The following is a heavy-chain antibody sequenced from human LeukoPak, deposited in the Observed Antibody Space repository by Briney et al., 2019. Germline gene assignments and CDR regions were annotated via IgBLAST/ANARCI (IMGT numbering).Heavy chain of an antibody. Sequence: GRSLRLSCAASGFTFKNHAMHWVRRAPGKGLEWVAVISHDGGTEHYTDSVKGRFTISRDNSKNTLYVQVNSLRAEDTAVYYCARGGFDDSGDYVSHYYFDYWGQGTRVTVSS. CDR1: GFTFKNHA. J-gene: IGHJ4*02. CDR2: ISHDGGTE. V-gene: IGHV3-30-3*01. D-gene: IGHD4-17*01. CDR3: ARGGFDDSGDYVSHYYFDY.